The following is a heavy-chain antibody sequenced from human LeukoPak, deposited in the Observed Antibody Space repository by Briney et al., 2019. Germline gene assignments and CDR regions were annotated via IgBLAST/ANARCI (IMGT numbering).Heavy chain of an antibody. CDR1: GFTFDDYT. J-gene: IGHJ6*03. D-gene: IGHD2-15*01. CDR3: ARVLRYCSGGNCYSGGLGYMDV. V-gene: IGHV3-20*04. CDR2: INWNGGST. Sequence: GGSLRLSCAASGFTFDDYTMHWVRQAPGKGLEWVSGINWNGGSTGYADSVKGRFTISRDNAKNSLYLQMNSLRAEDTALYYCARVLRYCSGGNCYSGGLGYMDVWGKGTTVTISS.